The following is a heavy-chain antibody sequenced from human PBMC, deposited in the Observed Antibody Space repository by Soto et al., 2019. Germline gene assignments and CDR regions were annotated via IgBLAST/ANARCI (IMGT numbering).Heavy chain of an antibody. CDR3: ARDHLYYDVQYYYGMDV. V-gene: IGHV1-3*01. CDR2: INAGNGNT. CDR1: GYTFTSYA. Sequence: ASVKVSCKASGYTFTSYAMHWVRQAPGQRLEWMGWINAGNGNTKYSQKFQGRVTITRDTSASTAYMELSSLRSEDTAVYYCARDHLYYDVQYYYGMDVWGQRTTVIGSS. D-gene: IGHD3-3*01. J-gene: IGHJ6*02.